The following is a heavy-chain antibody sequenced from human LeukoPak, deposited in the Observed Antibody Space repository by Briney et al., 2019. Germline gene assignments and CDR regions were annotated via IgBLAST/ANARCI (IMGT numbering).Heavy chain of an antibody. V-gene: IGHV3-21*01. CDR1: GFTLSSHW. CDR3: ARGCSGGSHGMDV. CDR2: MSSIRRYI. Sequence: PGGSLRLSCEASGFTLSSHWMHWVRQAPGKGLEWVSPMSSIRRYIYYADSVKGRFTISRDNAKNSLYLQMNRLRAEDTAVYYCARGCSGGSHGMDVWGQGTTVTVSS. J-gene: IGHJ6*02. D-gene: IGHD2-15*01.